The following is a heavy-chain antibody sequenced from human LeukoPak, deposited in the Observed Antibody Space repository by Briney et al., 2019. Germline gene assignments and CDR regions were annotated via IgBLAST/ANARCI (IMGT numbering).Heavy chain of an antibody. CDR1: GFTFSSYS. D-gene: IGHD2-8*02. CDR3: ARGGTGAFDY. CDR2: ISSSSSHT. J-gene: IGHJ4*02. V-gene: IGHV3-21*06. Sequence: GGSLRLSCAASGFTFSSYSMNWVRQAPGKGLEWVSSISSSSSHTFYADSVKGRFTISRDNAKNSLYLQMNSLRVEDTAVYYCARGGTGAFDYWGQGILVTVSS.